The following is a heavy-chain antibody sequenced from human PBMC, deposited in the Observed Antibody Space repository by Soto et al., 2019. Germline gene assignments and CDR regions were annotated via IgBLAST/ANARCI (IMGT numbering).Heavy chain of an antibody. CDR1: GGTFSSYA. Sequence: SVKVSCKASGGTFSSYAISWVRQAPGQGLEWMGGIIPIFGTANYAQKFQGRVTITADESTSTAYMELSSLRSEDTAVYYCAREGSTAMVPRGYYYYGMDVWGQGTTVTVSS. CDR2: IIPIFGTA. J-gene: IGHJ6*02. CDR3: AREGSTAMVPRGYYYYGMDV. D-gene: IGHD5-18*01. V-gene: IGHV1-69*13.